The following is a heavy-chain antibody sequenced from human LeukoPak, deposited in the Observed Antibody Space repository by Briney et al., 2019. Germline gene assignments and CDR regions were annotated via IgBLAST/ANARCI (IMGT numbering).Heavy chain of an antibody. CDR3: ARVGRETYYYDSSGYYFDY. CDR2: IYHSGST. CDR1: GGSISSGDYS. V-gene: IGHV4-30-2*01. J-gene: IGHJ4*02. D-gene: IGHD3-22*01. Sequence: SQTLSLTCTVSGGSISSGDYSWSWNRPPQGKGLDWIGYIYHSGSTYYNPYLKIRVTISVDRYKNQFSLKLSSVAAADTAVYYCARVGRETYYYDSSGYYFDYWGQGTLVSVS.